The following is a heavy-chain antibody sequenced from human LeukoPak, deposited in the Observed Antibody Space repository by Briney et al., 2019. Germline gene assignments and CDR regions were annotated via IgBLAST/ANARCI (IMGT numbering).Heavy chain of an antibody. J-gene: IGHJ4*02. CDR2: ISSGGNSI. Sequence: PGGSLRLSCAASGFTFSDYQMSWIRQAPGKGLEWLSFISSGGNSISYAGSVKGRFTISRDNVKNSLYLQMNSLRAEDTAVYYCAGTQRDDFDYWGQGTLVTVSS. CDR3: AGTQRDDFDY. V-gene: IGHV3-11*01. CDR1: GFTFSDYQ.